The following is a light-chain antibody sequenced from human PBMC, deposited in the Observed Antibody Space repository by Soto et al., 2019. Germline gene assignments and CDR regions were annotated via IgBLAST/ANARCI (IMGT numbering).Light chain of an antibody. CDR2: AAS. J-gene: IGKJ4*01. V-gene: IGKV1-12*02. Sequence: DIQMTQSPSSVSASVGDRVTITCRASQGLSCYLAWYQQKPGKAPKLLIYAASNLQSGVPSRFSGSGSGTDFTLTISSLQPEDFATYFCLSGHSRPFGGGTKVEIK. CDR1: QGLSCY. CDR3: LSGHSRP.